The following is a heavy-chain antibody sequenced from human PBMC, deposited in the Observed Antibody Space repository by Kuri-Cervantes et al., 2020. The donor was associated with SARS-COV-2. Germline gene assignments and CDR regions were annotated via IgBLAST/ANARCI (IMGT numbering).Heavy chain of an antibody. CDR2: ISAYNGNT. CDR1: GYTFTSYG. V-gene: IGHV1-18*01. CDR3: ALVPAANNWFDP. Sequence: ASVKVSCKASGYTFTSYGISWVRQAPGQGLEWMGLISAYNGNTNYAQKLQGRVTMTTDTSTSTAYMELRSLSSDDTAVYYCALVPAANNWFDPWGQGTLVTVSS. J-gene: IGHJ5*02. D-gene: IGHD2-2*01.